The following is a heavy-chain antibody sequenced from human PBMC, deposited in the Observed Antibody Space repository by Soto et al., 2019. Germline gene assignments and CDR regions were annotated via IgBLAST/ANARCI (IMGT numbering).Heavy chain of an antibody. J-gene: IGHJ4*02. CDR1: GGSISTSSYY. Sequence: SETLSLTCTVSGGSISTSSYYWVWIRQPPGKGLEWIGTITYSGSTYYNPPLESRVTISVDTSKSQFSRKLTSVTAADTAVYYCARQSNPEWELLGGIGSWGQGTLVTVSS. D-gene: IGHD1-26*01. CDR3: ARQSNPEWELLGGIGS. V-gene: IGHV4-39*01. CDR2: ITYSGST.